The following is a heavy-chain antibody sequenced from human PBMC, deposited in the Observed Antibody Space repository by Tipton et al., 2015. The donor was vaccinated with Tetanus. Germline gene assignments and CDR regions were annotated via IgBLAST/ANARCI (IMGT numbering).Heavy chain of an antibody. CDR1: GFTFSSYW. V-gene: IGHV3-23*01. CDR3: ATARNKVSITRLQY. CDR2: ITGSGVGT. D-gene: IGHD3-10*01. Sequence: SLRLSCTASGFTFSSYWMSWVRQTPGKGLEWVAVITGSGVGTYYSDSVKGRFTASRDNSRNTLYLQLNSLRVEDTAVYYCATARNKVSITRLQYWGPGTLVTVSS. J-gene: IGHJ4*02.